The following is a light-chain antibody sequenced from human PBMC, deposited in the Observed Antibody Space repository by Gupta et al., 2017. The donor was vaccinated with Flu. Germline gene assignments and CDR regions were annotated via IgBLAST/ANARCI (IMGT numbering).Light chain of an antibody. V-gene: IGKV3-20*01. CDR2: GAS. CDR1: QSVSSSY. CDR3: QQYGSSPWYS. J-gene: IGKJ2*03. Sequence: EIVLTPSPRTLSLSPGESATPSCRASQSVSSSYLAWYQQKPGQAPRLLIYGASSRATGIPDRCSGSGSGTDFTLTISRLVPEDFAVYYCQQYGSSPWYSFGQGTKLEIK.